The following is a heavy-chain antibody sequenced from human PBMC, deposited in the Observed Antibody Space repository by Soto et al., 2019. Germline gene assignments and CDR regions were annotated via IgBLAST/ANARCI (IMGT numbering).Heavy chain of an antibody. D-gene: IGHD1-1*01. CDR3: ARENWILRAPDY. J-gene: IGHJ4*02. CDR1: GYSISSGYY. Sequence: PSETLSLTCTVSGYSISSGYYWGWIRQPPGKGLEWIGSIYHSGTTSYNPSLKSRLTISRDNAKNSLYLQMNSLRAEDTAVYYCARENWILRAPDYWGQGTLVTVSS. V-gene: IGHV4-38-2*02. CDR2: IYHSGTT.